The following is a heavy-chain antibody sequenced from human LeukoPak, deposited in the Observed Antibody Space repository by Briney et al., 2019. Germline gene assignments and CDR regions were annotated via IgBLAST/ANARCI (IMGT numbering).Heavy chain of an antibody. Sequence: SETLSLTCTVSGGSISSYYWSWIRQPAGKGLEWIGRIYSSGSTNYNPSLKSRVTMSVDTSKNQSSLKLSSVTAADTAVYYCARGQYHLLYWYFDLWGRGTLVTASS. CDR2: IYSSGST. J-gene: IGHJ2*01. D-gene: IGHD2-2*01. CDR3: ARGQYHLLYWYFDL. CDR1: GGSISSYY. V-gene: IGHV4-4*07.